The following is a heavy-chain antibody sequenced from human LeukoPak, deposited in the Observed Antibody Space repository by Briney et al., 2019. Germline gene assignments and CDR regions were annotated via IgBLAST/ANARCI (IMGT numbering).Heavy chain of an antibody. V-gene: IGHV3-49*04. Sequence: GGSLRLSCAASGFTFRTYSMNWVRQAPGKGLDWVGFIRSRAYGGTTEYAASVEGRFTISRDDSKSIAYLQMNSLKSEDTALYYCTRVHYYDSGGEYYFDYWGQGTLVTVSS. CDR2: IRSRAYGGTT. CDR3: TRVHYYDSGGEYYFDY. J-gene: IGHJ4*02. D-gene: IGHD3-22*01. CDR1: GFTFRTYS.